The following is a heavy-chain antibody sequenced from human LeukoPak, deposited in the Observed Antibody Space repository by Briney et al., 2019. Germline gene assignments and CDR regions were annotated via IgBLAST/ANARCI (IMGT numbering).Heavy chain of an antibody. CDR2: ISVYNGNT. J-gene: IGHJ3*02. V-gene: IGHV1-18*01. Sequence: GASVRVSCKASGYNFNTYGISWVRQAPGQGLEWMGWISVYNGNTKYAQRVQDRVTLTTDTSTSTAYMELRSLRSDDTAVYYCARQNYYGTSGYYSNDAFDIWGQGTMVTVSS. CDR1: GYNFNTYG. D-gene: IGHD3-22*01. CDR3: ARQNYYGTSGYYSNDAFDI.